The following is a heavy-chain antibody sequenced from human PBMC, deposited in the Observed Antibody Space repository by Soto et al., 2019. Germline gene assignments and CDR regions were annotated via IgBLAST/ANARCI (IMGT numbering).Heavy chain of an antibody. CDR2: ISWNSSNI. Sequence: PGGSLRLSCAASGFTFSDYTMHWVRQAPGKGLEWVAGISWNSSNIGYADSVKGRFTISRDNAKNTLYLQMNSLRAEDTAVYYCAREDISSGSDDVFDVWGQGTMVTVSS. J-gene: IGHJ3*01. D-gene: IGHD3-22*01. CDR3: AREDISSGSDDVFDV. CDR1: GFTFSDYT. V-gene: IGHV3-9*01.